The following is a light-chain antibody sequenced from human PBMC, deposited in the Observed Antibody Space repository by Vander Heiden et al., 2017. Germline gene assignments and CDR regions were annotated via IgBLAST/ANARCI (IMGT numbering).Light chain of an antibody. J-gene: IGLJ1*01. CDR2: SNN. CDR3: AAWDDSLNGYV. CDR1: SSNIGSNT. V-gene: IGLV1-44*01. Sequence: QSVLTHPPSASGTPGQRVTISCSGSSSNIGSNTVTWYQQLPGTAPKLLIYSNNQRPSGVPDRFSGSKSGTSASLVISGLPSEDEADYYCAAWDDSLNGYVFGTGTKVTVL.